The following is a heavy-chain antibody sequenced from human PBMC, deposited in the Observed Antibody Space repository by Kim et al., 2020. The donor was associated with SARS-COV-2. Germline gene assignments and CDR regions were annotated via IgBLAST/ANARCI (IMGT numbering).Heavy chain of an antibody. CDR3: ARKYYDFWSGYEYEDY. CDR2: MNPNSGNT. J-gene: IGHJ4*02. D-gene: IGHD3-3*01. Sequence: ASVKVSCKASGYTFTSYDINWVRQATGQGLEWMGWMNPNSGNTGYAQKFQGRVTMTRNTSISTAYMELSSLRSEDTAVYYCARKYYDFWSGYEYEDYWGQGTLVTVSS. V-gene: IGHV1-8*01. CDR1: GYTFTSYD.